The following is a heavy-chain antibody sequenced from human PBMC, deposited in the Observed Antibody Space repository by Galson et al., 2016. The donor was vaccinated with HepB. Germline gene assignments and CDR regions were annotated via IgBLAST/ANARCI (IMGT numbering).Heavy chain of an antibody. CDR3: ARGKVRAILGNILGDYDYGFDV. CDR1: GFNFYGYW. D-gene: IGHD3-22*01. J-gene: IGHJ6*01. CDR2: IREDSFEK. Sequence: SLRLSCAASGFNFYGYWMSWVRQAPGRGLEWMANIREDSFEKYYMESVKGRFTISRDNAKKSLFLQMNSMGGEDTAVYYCARGKVRAILGNILGDYDYGFDVWGQGTTVTVSS. V-gene: IGHV3-7*01.